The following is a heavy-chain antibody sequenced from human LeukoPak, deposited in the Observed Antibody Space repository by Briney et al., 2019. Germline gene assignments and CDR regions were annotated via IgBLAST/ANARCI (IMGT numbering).Heavy chain of an antibody. J-gene: IGHJ4*02. CDR2: ISAYNGNT. D-gene: IGHD6-13*01. CDR3: ARYLRAADPRYFDY. CDR1: GHTFTSYG. V-gene: IGHV1-18*01. Sequence: ASVKVSCKASGHTFTSYGISWVRQAPGQGLEWMGWISAYNGNTNYAQKLQGRVTMTTDTSTSTAYMELRSLRSDDTAVYYCARYLRAADPRYFDYWGQGTLVTVSS.